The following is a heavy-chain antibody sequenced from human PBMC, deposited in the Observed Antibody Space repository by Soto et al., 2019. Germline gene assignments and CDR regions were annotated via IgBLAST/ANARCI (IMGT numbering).Heavy chain of an antibody. Sequence: PGGSLRLSCAASVFTFSSYWMSRVRQAPGKGLEWVANIKQDGSEKYYVDSVKGRFTISRDNAKNSLYLQMNSLRAEDTAVYYCARDAYGSGSHPAEGYWFDPWGQGTLVTVSS. CDR2: IKQDGSEK. J-gene: IGHJ5*02. CDR3: ARDAYGSGSHPAEGYWFDP. D-gene: IGHD3-10*01. V-gene: IGHV3-7*05. CDR1: VFTFSSYW.